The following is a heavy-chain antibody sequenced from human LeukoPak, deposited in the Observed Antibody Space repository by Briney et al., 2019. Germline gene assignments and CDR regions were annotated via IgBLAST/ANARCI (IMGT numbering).Heavy chain of an antibody. D-gene: IGHD5/OR15-5a*01. CDR1: GGTFSSYA. CDR2: ISAYNGNT. J-gene: IGHJ3*02. Sequence: ASVKVSCKASGGTFSSYAISWVRQAPGQGLEWMGWISAYNGNTNYAQKLQGRVTMTTDTSTSTDYMELRSLRSDDTAVYYCARGGLILSTAFDIWGQGTMVTVSS. V-gene: IGHV1-18*01. CDR3: ARGGLILSTAFDI.